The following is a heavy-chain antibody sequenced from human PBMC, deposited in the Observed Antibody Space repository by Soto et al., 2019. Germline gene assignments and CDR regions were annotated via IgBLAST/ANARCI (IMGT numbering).Heavy chain of an antibody. CDR1: GYTFTSYD. CDR3: ARVRVPYYYDSSGPLLG. Sequence: SVKVSCKASGYTFTSYDINWVRQATGQGLEWMGGIIPIFGTANYAQKFQGRVTITADESTSTAYMELSSLRSEDTAVYYCARVRVPYYYDSSGPLLGWGQGTLVTVSS. D-gene: IGHD3-22*01. CDR2: IIPIFGTA. V-gene: IGHV1-69*13. J-gene: IGHJ4*02.